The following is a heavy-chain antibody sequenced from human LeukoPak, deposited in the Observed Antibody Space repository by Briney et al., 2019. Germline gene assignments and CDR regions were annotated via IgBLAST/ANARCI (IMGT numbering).Heavy chain of an antibody. J-gene: IGHJ4*02. CDR2: ISAYSGNT. D-gene: IGHD6-6*01. CDR1: GYTFTSYG. Sequence: GASVKVSCKASGYTFTSYGISWVRQAPGQGLEWMAWISAYSGNTEYAENIQGRVTMTTDTSTSTAYMEVRSLRSDDTAEYYCARGGPFPSSSSSREYYLDYWGQGTLVTVSS. CDR3: ARGGPFPSSSSSREYYLDY. V-gene: IGHV1-18*01.